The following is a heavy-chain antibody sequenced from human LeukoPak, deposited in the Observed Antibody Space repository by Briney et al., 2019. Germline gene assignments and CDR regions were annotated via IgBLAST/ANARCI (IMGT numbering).Heavy chain of an antibody. J-gene: IGHJ3*02. V-gene: IGHV4-59*13. CDR3: ARAMIFGVVSDAFDI. Sequence: KPSETLSLTCTVSGGSISSYSWSWIRQPPGQGPEWIGYTYHRWSTNYTPSLKSRVAISVDTSKNHFSLKLSSVTAADTAVYYCARAMIFGVVSDAFDIWGQGTMVTVSS. D-gene: IGHD3-3*01. CDR2: TYHRWST. CDR1: GGSISSYS.